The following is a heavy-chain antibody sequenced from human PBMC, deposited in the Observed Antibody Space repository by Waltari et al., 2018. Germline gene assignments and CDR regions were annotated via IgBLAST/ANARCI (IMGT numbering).Heavy chain of an antibody. CDR3: ARVYWPRGFDY. Sequence: EVRLVESGGGLVQPGGSLSLSCAAPGFNLSSYWMSWVRQAPGKGLEWVANIKQDGSDKYYVDSVEGRFTVSRDNAKNSLYLQMNSLRAEDTAVYYCARVYWPRGFDYWGQGTLVTVSS. J-gene: IGHJ4*02. D-gene: IGHD2-8*02. CDR2: IKQDGSDK. V-gene: IGHV3-7*01. CDR1: GFNLSSYW.